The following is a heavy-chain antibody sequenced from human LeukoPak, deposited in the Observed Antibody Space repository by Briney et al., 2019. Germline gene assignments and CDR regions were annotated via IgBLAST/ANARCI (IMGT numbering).Heavy chain of an antibody. V-gene: IGHV3-23*01. J-gene: IGHJ4*02. CDR2: IIYSGGAT. D-gene: IGHD3-22*01. CDR3: AKDGLYYDGSEHVYYFDS. CDR1: GFTFSRSA. Sequence: GGSLRLSCAASGFTFSRSAMTWVRQGPGTGLEFVASIIYSGGATYYADSVKGRFTISRDNSKNTLYLQMNSLRTEDTALYYCAKDGLYYDGSEHVYYFDSWGQGTLVTVSS.